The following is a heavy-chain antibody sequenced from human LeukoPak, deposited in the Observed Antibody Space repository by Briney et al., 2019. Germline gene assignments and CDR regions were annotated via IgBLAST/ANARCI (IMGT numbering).Heavy chain of an antibody. CDR3: ARTTSSMESFDY. CDR2: IYYSGGT. Sequence: SETLSLTCTVSGGSISSYYWSWIRQPPGKGLEWIGYIYYSGGTNYNPSLKNRVTISVDTSKNQFSLKLSSVTAADTAVYYCARTTSSMESFDYWGQGTLVTVPS. V-gene: IGHV4-59*01. CDR1: GGSISSYY. J-gene: IGHJ4*02. D-gene: IGHD2-2*01.